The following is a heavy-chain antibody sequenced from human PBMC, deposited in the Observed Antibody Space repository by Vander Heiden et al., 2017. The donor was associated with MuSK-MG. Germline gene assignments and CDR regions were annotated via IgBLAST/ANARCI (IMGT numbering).Heavy chain of an antibody. Sequence: QVQLQESGPGRVTPSETLSLTCTVSGAPISDSYWTWVRRPAGEGLEWIGRISTTGSSNYNPSLKSRVPMSVDTYKNQFSLRLTSVTAADTAVYYCARDRGGSSGWYSVSDIWGQGTMITVSS. V-gene: IGHV4-4*07. CDR1: GAPISDSY. CDR2: ISTTGSS. J-gene: IGHJ3*02. D-gene: IGHD6-19*01. CDR3: ARDRGGSSGWYSVSDI.